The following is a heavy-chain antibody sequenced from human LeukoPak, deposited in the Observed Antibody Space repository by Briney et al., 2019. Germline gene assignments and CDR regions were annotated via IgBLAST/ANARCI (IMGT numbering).Heavy chain of an antibody. CDR3: AKDLRYFDWLRSA. CDR1: GFTFSSYA. D-gene: IGHD3-9*01. J-gene: IGHJ5*02. V-gene: IGHV3-23*01. Sequence: GGSLRLSCAASGFTFSSYAMSWVRQAPGKGLEWVSAISGSRGSTYYADSVKGRFTISRDNSKNTLYLQMNSLRAEDTAVYYCAKDLRYFDWLRSAWGQGTLVTVSS. CDR2: ISGSRGST.